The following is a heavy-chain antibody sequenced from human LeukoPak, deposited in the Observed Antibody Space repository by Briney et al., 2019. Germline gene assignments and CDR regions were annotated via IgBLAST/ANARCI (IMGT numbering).Heavy chain of an antibody. D-gene: IGHD3-22*01. J-gene: IGHJ4*02. CDR2: INRSGST. Sequence: SETLSLTCAVYGGSFSDYYWSWIRQPPGKGLEWIGEINRSGSTNYNPSLKSRVTISVDTSKNQFSLKLSSVTAADTAVYYCARVQDFDTSGYYLGYWGQGTLVTVSS. V-gene: IGHV4-34*01. CDR1: GGSFSDYY. CDR3: ARVQDFDTSGYYLGY.